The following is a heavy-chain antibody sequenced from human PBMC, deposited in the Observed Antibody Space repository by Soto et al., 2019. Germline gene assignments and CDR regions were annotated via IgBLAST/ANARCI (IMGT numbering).Heavy chain of an antibody. CDR1: GDSISSSSYY. Sequence: SETLSLTCTVSGDSISSSSYYWGWILQPPGKGLEWIGDIYYSGSTHYNPSLKSRVTISIDTSKNQFSLHLRSVTAADTAVYYCARLKGAFFITSYNRFDPWRQGNPVTVS. CDR2: IYYSGST. CDR3: ARLKGAFFITSYNRFDP. D-gene: IGHD3-16*02. J-gene: IGHJ5*02. V-gene: IGHV4-39*01.